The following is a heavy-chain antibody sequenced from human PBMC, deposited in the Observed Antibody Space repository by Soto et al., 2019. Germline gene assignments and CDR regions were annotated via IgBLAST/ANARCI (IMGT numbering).Heavy chain of an antibody. D-gene: IGHD6-19*01. CDR1: GFSLSSTRVA. CDR3: AHSVVAGFGYYFDY. J-gene: IGHJ4*02. V-gene: IGHV2-5*02. Sequence: ITLKESGPTLVKPTQNLTLTCTFSGFSLSSTRVAVGWIRQPPGKALEWLALIYWDDDKRYSPFLKSRLTITKDTSKNQVVLTMTNMDPVDTATYYCAHSVVAGFGYYFDYWGQGTLVTVSS. CDR2: IYWDDDK.